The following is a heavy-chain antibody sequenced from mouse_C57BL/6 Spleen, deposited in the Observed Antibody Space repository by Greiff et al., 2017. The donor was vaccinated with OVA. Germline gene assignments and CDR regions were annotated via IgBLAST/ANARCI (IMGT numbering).Heavy chain of an antibody. CDR3: TRRYSSGDGWFSY. Sequence: EVKLMESGEGLVKPGGSLKLSCAASGFTFSSYAMSWVRQTPEKRLEWVAYISSGGDYIYYAETVKGRFTISGDKARNTLYMQMSSLKSEDTAMYYCTRRYSSGDGWFSYWGHGTLVTVSA. CDR2: ISSGGDYI. D-gene: IGHD3-2*02. CDR1: GFTFSSYA. V-gene: IGHV5-9-1*02. J-gene: IGHJ3*01.